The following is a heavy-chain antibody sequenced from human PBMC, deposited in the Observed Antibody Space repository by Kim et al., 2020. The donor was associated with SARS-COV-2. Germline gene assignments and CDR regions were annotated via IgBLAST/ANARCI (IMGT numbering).Heavy chain of an antibody. D-gene: IGHD5-18*01. CDR1: GFSFSSYP. V-gene: IGHV3-48*02. J-gene: IGHJ4*02. Sequence: GGSLRLSCASSGFSFSSYPMNWVRQAPGKGLEWLSYISSSVTMFYADSVKGRFTISIDNAKNSLYLQMNSLRDEDTAVYYCARTSGGVTNFDYWGLGTLVTVSS. CDR2: ISSSVTM. CDR3: ARTSGGVTNFDY.